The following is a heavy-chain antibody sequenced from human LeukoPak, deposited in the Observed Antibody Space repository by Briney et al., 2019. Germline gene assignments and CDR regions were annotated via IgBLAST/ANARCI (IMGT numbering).Heavy chain of an antibody. V-gene: IGHV1-2*02. Sequence: RWASVKVSCKASGYTFTGYYIHWVRQAPGQGLEWMGWINPNSGGTDYAQKFQGRVTMTRDTSISTAYMELSRLRSDDTAVYYCVTGGGSSRFDHWGQGALVTVSS. CDR1: GYTFTGYY. D-gene: IGHD6-6*01. J-gene: IGHJ4*02. CDR2: INPNSGGT. CDR3: VTGGGSSRFDH.